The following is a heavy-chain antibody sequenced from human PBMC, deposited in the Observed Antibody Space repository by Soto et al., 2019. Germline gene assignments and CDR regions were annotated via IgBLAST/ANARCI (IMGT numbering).Heavy chain of an antibody. J-gene: IGHJ6*02. Sequence: QLQLQESGSGLVKPSQTLSLTCAVSGGSISSGGYSWSWIRQPPGKGLEWIGYIYHSGYTYYNPSLKSRVTIAVDRPQNPFSLKLRSVTAADTAVYYCARAHYGDYGYGLDVCGQGTTVTVSS. CDR1: GGSISSGGYS. D-gene: IGHD4-17*01. V-gene: IGHV4-30-2*01. CDR2: IYHSGYT. CDR3: ARAHYGDYGYGLDV.